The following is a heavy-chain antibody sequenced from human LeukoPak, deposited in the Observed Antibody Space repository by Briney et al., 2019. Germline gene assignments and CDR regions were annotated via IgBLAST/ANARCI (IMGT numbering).Heavy chain of an antibody. J-gene: IGHJ4*02. D-gene: IGHD3-22*01. CDR1: GGSISSYY. CDR2: IYYSGST. CDR3: ARAAYDSSGYYYHFDY. Sequence: SETLSLTCTVSGGSISSYYWSWIRQPPGKGLEWIGYIYYSGSTNYNPSLKSRVTISVDTSKNQFSLKLSSVTAADTAVYYCARAAYDSSGYYYHFDYWGQGTLVTASS. V-gene: IGHV4-59*01.